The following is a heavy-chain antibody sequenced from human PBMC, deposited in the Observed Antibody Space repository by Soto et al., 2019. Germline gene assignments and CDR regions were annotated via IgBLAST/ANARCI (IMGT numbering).Heavy chain of an antibody. D-gene: IGHD2-21*02. CDR2: ISNSGTYI. J-gene: IGHJ5*02. Sequence: GGSLRLSCAASGFTFSSNSMNWVRQGPGKGLEWVSSISNSGTYIYYADSVKGRFTISRDNAKNSLYLQMNSLRAEDTAGYYCARKTAIALKAWGQGALLTISS. CDR1: GFTFSSNS. V-gene: IGHV3-21*01. CDR3: ARKTAIALKA.